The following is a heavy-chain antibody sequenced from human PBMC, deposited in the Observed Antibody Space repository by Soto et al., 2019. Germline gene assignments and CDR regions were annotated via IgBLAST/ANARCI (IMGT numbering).Heavy chain of an antibody. CDR2: IYYSGST. CDR1: GGSISSYY. D-gene: IGHD3-22*01. V-gene: IGHV4-59*01. J-gene: IGHJ5*02. Sequence: SETLSLTCTVSGGSISSYYWSWIRQPPGKGLEWIGYIYYSGSTNYNPSFKSRVTISVDTSKNQFSLKLSSVTAADTAVYYCARLYYYDSSGYYEENWFDPWGQGTLVTVSS. CDR3: ARLYYYDSSGYYEENWFDP.